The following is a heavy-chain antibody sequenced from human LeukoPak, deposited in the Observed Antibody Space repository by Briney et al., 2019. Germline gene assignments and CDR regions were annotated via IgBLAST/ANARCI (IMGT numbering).Heavy chain of an antibody. D-gene: IGHD3-22*01. CDR1: GGSISSGDYY. CDR3: ARDPSTYYDSSGYSGP. V-gene: IGHV4-30-4*08. J-gene: IGHJ5*02. Sequence: PSQTLSLTCTVSGGSISSGDYYWSWIRQPPGKGMEWIGYIYYSGSTYYNPSLKSRVTISVDTSKNQFSLKLSSVTAADTAVYYCARDPSTYYDSSGYSGPWGQGTLVTVSS. CDR2: IYYSGST.